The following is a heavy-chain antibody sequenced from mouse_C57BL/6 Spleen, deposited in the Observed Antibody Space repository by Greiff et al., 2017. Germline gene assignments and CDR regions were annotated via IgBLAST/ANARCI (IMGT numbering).Heavy chain of an antibody. D-gene: IGHD1-1*01. J-gene: IGHJ2*01. CDR2: IYPGDGDT. V-gene: IGHV1-82*01. Sequence: QVQLQQSGPELVKPGASVKISCKASGYAFSSSWMNWVQQRPGKGLEWIGRIYPGDGDTNYNGKLKGKGTLTADKPSSTAYMQLSSLTSEDSAVYFCASISYKGVFDYWGQGTTLTVSS. CDR1: GYAFSSSW. CDR3: ASISYKGVFDY.